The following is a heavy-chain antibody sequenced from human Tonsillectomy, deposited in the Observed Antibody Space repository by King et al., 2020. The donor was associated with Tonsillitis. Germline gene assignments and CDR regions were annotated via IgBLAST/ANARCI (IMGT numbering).Heavy chain of an antibody. CDR1: GFSFSDAW. Sequence: VHLVESGGGLVMPGGSLRLSCAASGFSFSDAWMNWVRQAPGKGLERVGRLKSKTRVGTTDYTAPVNGRFTISRDDSKNTLYRQMNSLKTEATAVYYCTWDTSGHYCFTHWGQGTLVTVSS. CDR3: TWDTSGHYCFTH. D-gene: IGHD3-22*01. CDR2: LKSKTRVGTT. V-gene: IGHV3-15*07. J-gene: IGHJ4*02.